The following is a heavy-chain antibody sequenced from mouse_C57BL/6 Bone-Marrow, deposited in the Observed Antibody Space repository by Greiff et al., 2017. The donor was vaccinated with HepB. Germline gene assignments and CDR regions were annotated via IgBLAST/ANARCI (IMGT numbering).Heavy chain of an antibody. V-gene: IGHV1-74*01. J-gene: IGHJ3*01. D-gene: IGHD4-1*01. CDR2: IHPSDSDT. CDR3: AISGTRTPRFAY. Sequence: QVQLQQPGAELVKPGASVKVSCKASGYTFTSYWMHWVKQRPGQGLEWIGRIHPSDSDTNYNQKFKGKATLTVDKSSSTAYMQLRSLTSEDSAVYYCAISGTRTPRFAYWGQGTLVTVSA. CDR1: GYTFTSYW.